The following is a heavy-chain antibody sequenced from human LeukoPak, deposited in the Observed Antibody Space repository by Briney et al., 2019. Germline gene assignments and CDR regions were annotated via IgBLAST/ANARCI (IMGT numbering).Heavy chain of an antibody. V-gene: IGHV3-21*01. J-gene: IGHJ4*02. Sequence: GGSLRLSCAASGFTLSTYNMNWVRQAPGKGLEWLSSISSSSTYIYYADSVKGRFTISRDNARNSLYLQMNTLRVEDTAVYYCARAHITIFGVVTYPFDYWGQGTLVTVSS. CDR2: ISSSSTYI. CDR1: GFTLSTYN. D-gene: IGHD3-3*01. CDR3: ARAHITIFGVVTYPFDY.